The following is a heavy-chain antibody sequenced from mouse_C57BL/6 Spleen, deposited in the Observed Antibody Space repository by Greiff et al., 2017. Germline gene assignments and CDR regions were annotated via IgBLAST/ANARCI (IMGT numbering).Heavy chain of an antibody. CDR2: IHPNSGST. Sequence: QVQLQQPGAELVKPGASVKLSCKASGYTFTSYWMHWVKQRPGQGLEWIGMIHPNSGSTNYNEKFKSKATLTVDKSSSTAYMQLSSLTSEDSAVYYCERSRYDHSRSYYAMDDWGQGTSVTVSS. CDR1: GYTFTSYW. D-gene: IGHD3-1*01. V-gene: IGHV1-64*01. J-gene: IGHJ4*01. CDR3: ERSRYDHSRSYYAMDD.